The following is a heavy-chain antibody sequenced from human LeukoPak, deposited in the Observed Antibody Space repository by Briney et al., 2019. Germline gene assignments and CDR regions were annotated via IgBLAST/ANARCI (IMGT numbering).Heavy chain of an antibody. J-gene: IGHJ6*02. V-gene: IGHV3-66*01. CDR3: ARDRNTYYYGMDV. D-gene: IGHD1-14*01. Sequence: PGGSLRLSCAASEFTVSSNYMSWVRQAPGKGLEWVSVIYSGGSTYYADSVKGRFTISRDNSKNTLYLQMNSLRAEDTAVYYCARDRNTYYYGMDVWGQGTTVTVSS. CDR2: IYSGGST. CDR1: EFTVSSNY.